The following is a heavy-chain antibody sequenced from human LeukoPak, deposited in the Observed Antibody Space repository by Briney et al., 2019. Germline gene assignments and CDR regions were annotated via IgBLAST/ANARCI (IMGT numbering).Heavy chain of an antibody. V-gene: IGHV4-59*01. CDR2: IYYSGST. D-gene: IGHD3-3*01. J-gene: IGHJ3*02. CDR1: GGSIRSYY. Sequence: SETLSLTCTVSGGSIRSYYWSWIRQPPGKGLEWIGYIYYSGSTNYNPSLKSRVTISVDTSKNQFSLKLSSVTAADTAVYYCARGIEKYYDFWSGPFDIWGQGTMVTVSS. CDR3: ARGIEKYYDFWSGPFDI.